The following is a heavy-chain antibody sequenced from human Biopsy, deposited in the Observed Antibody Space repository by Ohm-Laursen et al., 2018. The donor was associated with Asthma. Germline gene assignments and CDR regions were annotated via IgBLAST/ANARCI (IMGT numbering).Heavy chain of an antibody. V-gene: IGHV4-4*02. D-gene: IGHD3-22*01. Sequence: SDTLSLTCTVSGGSINSSTWWSWVRQPPGKGLEWIGEFFHTGSTNYSPSLKSRVTISVDKSKNQFSLNLSAVTAADTAVYYCARMITMIQAANYYSYAMDVWGQGTTVTVSS. CDR3: ARMITMIQAANYYSYAMDV. CDR1: GGSINSSTW. CDR2: FFHTGST. J-gene: IGHJ6*02.